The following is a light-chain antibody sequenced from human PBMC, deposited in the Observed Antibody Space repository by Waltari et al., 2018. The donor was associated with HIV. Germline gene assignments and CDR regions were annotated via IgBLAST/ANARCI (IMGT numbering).Light chain of an antibody. J-gene: IGLJ2*01. CDR2: RNN. CDR3: AAWDDSLSGV. CDR1: SSNIGNNH. V-gene: IGLV1-47*01. Sequence: QSVLTQPPSASGTPGQRVTIPCSGGSSNIGNNHVYWYQQFTGTAPKLLIYRNNQRPSGVPDRFSGSKSGTSASLVISGLRSEDEADYYCAAWDDSLSGVFGGGTKVTVL.